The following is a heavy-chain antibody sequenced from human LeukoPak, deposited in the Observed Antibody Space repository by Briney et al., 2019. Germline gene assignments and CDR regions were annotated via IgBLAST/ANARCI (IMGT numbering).Heavy chain of an antibody. CDR3: ARGRYYDILTGPIGPAFDI. CDR1: GCSFSGYF. V-gene: IGHV1-2*04. J-gene: IGHJ3*02. CDR2: INPNSGGT. Sequence: ASVKLSGQASGCSFSGYFMQWVRQAPGQGLEWMGWINPNSGGTNYAQKFQGWVTMTRDTSISTAYMELSRLRSDDTAVYYCARGRYYDILTGPIGPAFDIWGQGTMVTVSS. D-gene: IGHD3-9*01.